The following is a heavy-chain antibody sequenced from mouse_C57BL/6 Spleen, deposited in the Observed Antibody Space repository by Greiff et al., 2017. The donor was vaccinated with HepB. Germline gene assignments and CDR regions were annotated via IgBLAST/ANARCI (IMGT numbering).Heavy chain of an antibody. V-gene: IGHV1-59*01. Sequence: QVHVKQPGAELVRPGTSVKLSCKASGYTFTSYWMQWVKQRPGQGLEWIGVIDPSDSYTNYNQKFKGKATLTVDTSSSTAYMQLSSLTAEDSAVYYCARELSSTEDYYAMDYWGQGTSVTVSS. J-gene: IGHJ4*01. CDR3: ARELSSTEDYYAMDY. CDR2: IDPSDSYT. CDR1: GYTFTSYW.